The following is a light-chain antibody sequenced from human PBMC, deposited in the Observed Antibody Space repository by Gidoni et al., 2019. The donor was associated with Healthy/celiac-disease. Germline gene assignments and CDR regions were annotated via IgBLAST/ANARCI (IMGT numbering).Light chain of an antibody. J-gene: IGLJ1*01. CDR1: NTGSKS. CDR2: DDS. Sequence: SYALTPPHSVSVAPGQTARITCGGNNTGSKSVHQYQQQPGQAPVLVVYDDSDRPSGVPERCSGSNTGNTSTLTSSRVEAENEADYYCQVWDSSGGVFGTGTQVTVL. CDR3: QVWDSSGGV. V-gene: IGLV3-21*02.